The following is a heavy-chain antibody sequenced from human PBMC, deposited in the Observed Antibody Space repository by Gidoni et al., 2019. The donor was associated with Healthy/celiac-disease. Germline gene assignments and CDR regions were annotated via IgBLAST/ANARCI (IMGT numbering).Heavy chain of an antibody. D-gene: IGHD3-10*01. CDR2: ISGSGCST. J-gene: IGHJ4*02. Sequence: EVQLLESGGGLVQPGGSLRLSCAASGFPFSSYAMSWVRQAPGKGLEWVSAISGSGCSTYYADSVKGRFTISRDNSKNTLYLQMNSLRAEDTAVYYCAKDSLWFGELLSFDYWGQGTLVTVSS. CDR1: GFPFSSYA. CDR3: AKDSLWFGELLSFDY. V-gene: IGHV3-23*01.